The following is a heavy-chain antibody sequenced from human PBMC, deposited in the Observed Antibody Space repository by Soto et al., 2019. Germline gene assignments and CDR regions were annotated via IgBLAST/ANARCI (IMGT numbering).Heavy chain of an antibody. CDR3: AKAGSGWSYFDY. CDR2: ISWNSGSI. V-gene: IGHV3-9*01. D-gene: IGHD6-19*01. J-gene: IGHJ4*02. CDR1: GFTFDDYA. Sequence: GGSLRLSCAASGFTFDDYAMHWVRQAPGKGLEWVSGISWNSGSIGYADSVKGRFTISRDNAKNSLYLQMNSLRAEDTALYYCAKAGSGWSYFDYWGQGTLVTVSS.